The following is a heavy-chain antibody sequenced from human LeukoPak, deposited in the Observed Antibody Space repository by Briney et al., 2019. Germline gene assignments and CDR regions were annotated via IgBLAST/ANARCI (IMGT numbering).Heavy chain of an antibody. CDR2: INPNSGGT. CDR3: ARGMLDYGDYGDFDY. J-gene: IGHJ4*02. CDR1: GYTFTGYY. D-gene: IGHD4-17*01. V-gene: IGHV1-2*02. Sequence: ASVKVSCKASGYTFTGYYMHWVRQAPGQGLEWMGWINPNSGGTNYAQKFQGRVTMTRDTSISTAYMELSRLRSDDTAVYYCARGMLDYGDYGDFDYWGQGTLVTVSS.